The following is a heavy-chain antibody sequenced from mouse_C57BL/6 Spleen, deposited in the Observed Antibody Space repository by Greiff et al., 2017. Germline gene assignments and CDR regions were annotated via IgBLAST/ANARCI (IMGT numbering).Heavy chain of an antibody. D-gene: IGHD1-1*01. J-gene: IGHJ2*01. CDR3: TANYGSSLDY. CDR1: GFNIKDYY. Sequence: VQLQQSGAELVRPGASVKLSCTASGFNIKDYYMHWVKQRPEQGLEWIGRIYPEDGDTEYAPKFQGKATMTADTSSNTAYLQLSSLTSEDTAVCYGTANYGSSLDYWGQGTTLTVSS. V-gene: IGHV14-1*01. CDR2: IYPEDGDT.